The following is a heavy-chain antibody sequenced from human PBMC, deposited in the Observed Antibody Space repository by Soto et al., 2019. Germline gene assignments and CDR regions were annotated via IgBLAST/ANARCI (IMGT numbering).Heavy chain of an antibody. D-gene: IGHD2-21*02. CDR2: MYPGTSDI. Sequence: GEPLKISCEGSGYKFSNLWIAWVRQMPGKGLECMGIMYPGTSDIRYHPSFQGHVTISADNSVSTAYLQWSSLKASDTARYYCATQRDFYYGFGLWGQGTAVTVSS. CDR3: ATQRDFYYGFGL. J-gene: IGHJ6*02. CDR1: GYKFSNLW. V-gene: IGHV5-51*01.